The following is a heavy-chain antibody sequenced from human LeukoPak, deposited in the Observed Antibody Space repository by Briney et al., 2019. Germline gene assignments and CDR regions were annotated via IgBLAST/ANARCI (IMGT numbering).Heavy chain of an antibody. CDR3: ARGVDFWSGYMDV. D-gene: IGHD3-3*01. CDR1: GGTFSSYA. Sequence: ASVKVSCKASGGTFSSYAISWVRQAPGQGLEWMGWISDYNGNRNYAQKLQGRVTMTTDTSTSTAYMELRSLRSDDTAVYYCARGVDFWSGYMDVWGKGTTVTVSS. V-gene: IGHV1-18*01. J-gene: IGHJ6*03. CDR2: ISDYNGNR.